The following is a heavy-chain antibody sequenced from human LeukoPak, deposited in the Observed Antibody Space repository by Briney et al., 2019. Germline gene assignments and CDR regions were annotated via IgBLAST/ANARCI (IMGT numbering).Heavy chain of an antibody. Sequence: GGSLRLSCAASGFTVSSNYMSWVRQAPGKGLEWVSVIYSGGSTYYADSVKGRFTISRDNAKNSLYLQMNSLRAEDTALYCCAKDMGSSGWSDFDYWGQGTLVTVSS. CDR3: AKDMGSSGWSDFDY. D-gene: IGHD6-19*01. CDR1: GFTVSSNY. J-gene: IGHJ4*02. CDR2: IYSGGST. V-gene: IGHV3-53*05.